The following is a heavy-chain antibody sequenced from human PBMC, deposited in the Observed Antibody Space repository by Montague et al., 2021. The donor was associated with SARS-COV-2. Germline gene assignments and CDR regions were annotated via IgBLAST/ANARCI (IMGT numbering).Heavy chain of an antibody. CDR2: IHNSGSN. V-gene: IGHV4-59*01. D-gene: IGHD3-10*01. Sequence: SETLSLTCSVSGGSIGSNNWSWLRHPPRPGQEWMGHIHNSGSNTYSSSFKSRVTISIDPTKTQNPLTLSSVTAADTAVYYCARSRDPSGTYYLAYWGQGTLVTVSS. CDR3: ARSRDPSGTYYLAY. CDR1: GGSIGSNN. J-gene: IGHJ4*02.